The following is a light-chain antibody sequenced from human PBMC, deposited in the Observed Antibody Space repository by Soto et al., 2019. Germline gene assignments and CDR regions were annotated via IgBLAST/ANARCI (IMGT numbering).Light chain of an antibody. CDR1: QSISNY. V-gene: IGKV1-39*01. J-gene: IGKJ1*01. CDR3: QQSYITPWT. Sequence: DIQMTQSPSSLSTSVGDRVTITCRASQSISNYLNWYQQKPGKVPKLLIYAASRLQSGVPSRFSGSGSGTDFTLTISSLLPEDFATYYCQQSYITPWTFGQGTKVEIK. CDR2: AAS.